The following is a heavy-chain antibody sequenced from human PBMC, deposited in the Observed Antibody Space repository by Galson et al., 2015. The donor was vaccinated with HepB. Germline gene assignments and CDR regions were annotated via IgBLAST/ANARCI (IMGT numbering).Heavy chain of an antibody. D-gene: IGHD3-3*01. CDR1: GFTFSSYA. J-gene: IGHJ5*02. Sequence: SLRLSCAASGFTFSSYAMHWVRQAPGKGLEWVAVISYDGSNKYYADSVKGRFTISRDNSKNTLYLQMNSLRAEDTAVYYCARGGGERITIFGVVNWFDPWGQGTLVTVSS. CDR2: ISYDGSNK. CDR3: ARGGGERITIFGVVNWFDP. V-gene: IGHV3-30-3*01.